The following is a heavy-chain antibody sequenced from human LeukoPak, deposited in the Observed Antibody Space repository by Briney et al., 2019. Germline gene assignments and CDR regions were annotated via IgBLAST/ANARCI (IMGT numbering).Heavy chain of an antibody. Sequence: ASVTVSFTASGYTFNIYYIHWVRQAPGQGREGMGIINASGGATTYAQKFQGRVTMTRDTSTGTVYMELRSLRSDDTAVYYCARVDGAVAGTDYWGQGTLVTVSA. CDR1: GYTFNIYY. J-gene: IGHJ4*02. CDR2: INASGGAT. V-gene: IGHV1-46*02. CDR3: ARVDGAVAGTDY. D-gene: IGHD6-19*01.